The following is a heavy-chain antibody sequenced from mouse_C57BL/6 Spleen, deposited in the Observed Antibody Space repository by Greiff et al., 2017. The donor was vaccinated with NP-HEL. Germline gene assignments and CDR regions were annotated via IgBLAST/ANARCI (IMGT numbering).Heavy chain of an antibody. Sequence: VQLQQPGAELVRPGSSVKLSCKASGYTFTSYWMHWVKQRPIQGLEWIGNIDPSDSETHYNQKFKDKATLTVDKSSSTAYMQLSSLTSEDSAVYYCARRSIENWYFDVWGTGTTVTVSS. CDR2: IDPSDSET. CDR3: ARRSIENWYFDV. CDR1: GYTFTSYW. J-gene: IGHJ1*03. D-gene: IGHD2-10*02. V-gene: IGHV1-52*01.